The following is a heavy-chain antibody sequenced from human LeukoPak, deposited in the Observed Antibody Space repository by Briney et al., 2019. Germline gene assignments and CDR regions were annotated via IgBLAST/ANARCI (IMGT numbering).Heavy chain of an antibody. Sequence: PSETLSLTCSLSGRYTYTTSYYWDWTRHPPGKGLEWIGSIFYSGTTYYNSSLKCRVTISVDTSKNQFSLKVTSVTAADTAVYYCVRKRGYYFDSWGQGTLVTVSS. V-gene: IGHV4-39*01. CDR1: GRYTYTTSYY. J-gene: IGHJ4*02. D-gene: IGHD3-22*01. CDR3: VRKRGYYFDS. CDR2: IFYSGTT.